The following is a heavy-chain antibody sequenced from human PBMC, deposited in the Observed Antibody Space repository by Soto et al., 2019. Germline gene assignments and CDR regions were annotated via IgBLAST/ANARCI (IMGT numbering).Heavy chain of an antibody. D-gene: IGHD6-19*01. CDR3: ASARAVAGIFDY. V-gene: IGHV4-34*01. CDR1: GGCVRGYY. Sequence: SETLALTCAVYGGCVRGYYGSWIRQPPGKGLEWIGEINHSGSTNYNPSLKSRVTISVDTSKNQFSLKLSSVTAADTAVYYCASARAVAGIFDYWGQGTLVTVSS. J-gene: IGHJ4*02. CDR2: INHSGST.